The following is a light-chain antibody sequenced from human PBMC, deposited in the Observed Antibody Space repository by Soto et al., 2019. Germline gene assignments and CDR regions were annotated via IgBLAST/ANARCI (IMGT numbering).Light chain of an antibody. CDR2: GAS. J-gene: IGKJ1*01. CDR1: QSLSNNY. Sequence: EIVLTQSPGTLSLSPGDRATLSCRASQSLSNNYLAWYQQKSGQAPRLLIYGASRRATDIPDSFSGSGSGADFTLTITRLEPADFAVYYCQQRSNWPTFGQGTKVEIK. CDR3: QQRSNWPT. V-gene: IGKV3D-20*02.